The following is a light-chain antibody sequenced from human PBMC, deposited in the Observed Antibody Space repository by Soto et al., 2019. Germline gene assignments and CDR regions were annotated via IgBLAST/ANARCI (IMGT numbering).Light chain of an antibody. Sequence: EIVLTQSPATLSLSPGERATLSCRASQGVKYNYLAWYQQKPGQAPRLLIYGASNRDTGIPDRFSGSGSGTDFTLTISRLEPEDFAVYYCQQYGSSRTFGQGTRLEIK. CDR3: QQYGSSRT. CDR2: GAS. J-gene: IGKJ5*01. V-gene: IGKV3-20*01. CDR1: QGVKYNY.